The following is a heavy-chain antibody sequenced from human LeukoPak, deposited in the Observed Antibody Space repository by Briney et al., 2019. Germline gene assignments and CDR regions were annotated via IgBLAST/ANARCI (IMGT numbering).Heavy chain of an antibody. V-gene: IGHV3-7*03. CDR2: INSDGSEG. J-gene: IGHJ3*01. CDR1: GFTFSGFW. D-gene: IGHD6-6*01. Sequence: GGSLRLSCAVSGFTFSGFWMNWSRQAPGKGLEWVASINSDGSEGYYADVVKGRFTISRDNAKNSLYLQINSLRAEDTAVYYCARSSYSSSSSVWGQGTMVTVSS. CDR3: ARSSYSSSSSV.